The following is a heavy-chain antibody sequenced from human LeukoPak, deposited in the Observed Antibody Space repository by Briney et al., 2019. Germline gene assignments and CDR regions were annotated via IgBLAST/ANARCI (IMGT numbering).Heavy chain of an antibody. D-gene: IGHD6-19*01. J-gene: IGHJ3*01. CDR2: TKQDASEK. V-gene: IGHV3-7*01. CDR1: GFTFSDYW. Sequence: GESLRLSCAASGFTFSDYWMSWVRQAPGKGLEWVATTKQDASEKYYVDSVKGRFTISRDNVKNSLFFQMNSLRAEDTAVYYCACSGRGPFDAWGQGTMVTVSS. CDR3: ACSGRGPFDA.